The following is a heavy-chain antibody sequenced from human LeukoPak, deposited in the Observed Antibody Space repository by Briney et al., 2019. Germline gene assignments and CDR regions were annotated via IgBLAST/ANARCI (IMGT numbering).Heavy chain of an antibody. D-gene: IGHD3-22*01. Sequence: SETLSLTCTVSGGSISSYYWSWIRQPPGKGLEWIGYIYYSGSTNYNPSLKSRVTISVDTSKNQFSLKLSSVTAADTAVYYCARVGSSGYYLLDYWGQGTLVTVFS. CDR3: ARVGSSGYYLLDY. V-gene: IGHV4-59*08. CDR2: IYYSGST. CDR1: GGSISSYY. J-gene: IGHJ4*02.